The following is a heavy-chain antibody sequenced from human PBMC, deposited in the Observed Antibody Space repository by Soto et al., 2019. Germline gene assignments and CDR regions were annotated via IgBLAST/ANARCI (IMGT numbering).Heavy chain of an antibody. CDR1: GFTFSSYA. CDR3: AKDVGRVVGATMGYYLDY. J-gene: IGHJ4*02. CDR2: ISGSGGST. V-gene: IGHV3-23*01. D-gene: IGHD1-26*01. Sequence: EVQLLESGGGLVQPGGSLRLSCAGSGFTFSSYAMSWVRQAPGKGLEWVSAISGSGGSTYYADSVKGRFTISRDNSKHTLYLQVNSLRAEDTAVYYCAKDVGRVVGATMGYYLDYWGQGTLVTVSS.